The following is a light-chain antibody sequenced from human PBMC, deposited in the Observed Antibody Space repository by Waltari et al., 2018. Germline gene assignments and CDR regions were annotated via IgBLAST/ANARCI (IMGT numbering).Light chain of an antibody. V-gene: IGKV1-5*03. J-gene: IGKJ1*01. CDR3: EQFNSNSWT. CDR1: QSVSRW. Sequence: DIQMTHSPSPLSASLGDKVPLTCRASQSVSRWRAGYHHKPRKAPKLLIYQASTVESWVTSMFSGRSSGTQLTLNISSLQPDDFATYYCEQFNSNSWTFGQGTKGEIQ. CDR2: QAS.